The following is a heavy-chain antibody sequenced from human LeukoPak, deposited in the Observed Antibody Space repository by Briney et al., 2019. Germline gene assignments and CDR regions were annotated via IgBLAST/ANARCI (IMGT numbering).Heavy chain of an antibody. J-gene: IGHJ4*02. CDR3: ARAGLGYCSGGSCLPLDY. V-gene: IGHV1-2*02. CDR1: VYTFTDYY. Sequence: GASVSVSFKASVYTFTDYYMHWVGQAPGQGREWMGWINPSSGGTNYAQKFQGRVTMTRDTSISTAYMELSRLRSDDTAVYYCARAGLGYCSGGSCLPLDYWGQGTLVTVSS. D-gene: IGHD2-15*01. CDR2: INPSSGGT.